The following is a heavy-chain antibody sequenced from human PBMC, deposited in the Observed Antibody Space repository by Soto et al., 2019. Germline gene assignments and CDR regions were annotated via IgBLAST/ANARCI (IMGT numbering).Heavy chain of an antibody. J-gene: IGHJ6*03. Sequence: GGSLRLSCAASGFTFSSYGMHWVRQAPGKGLEWVAVISYDGSNKYYADSVKGGFTISRDNSKNTLYLQMNSLRAEDTAVYYCAKDFFWSGYYREVGSYYMDVWGKGTTVTVSS. D-gene: IGHD3-3*01. CDR3: AKDFFWSGYYREVGSYYMDV. CDR2: ISYDGSNK. V-gene: IGHV3-30*18. CDR1: GFTFSSYG.